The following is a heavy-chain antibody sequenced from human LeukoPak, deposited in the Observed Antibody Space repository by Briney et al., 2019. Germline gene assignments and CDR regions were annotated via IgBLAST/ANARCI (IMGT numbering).Heavy chain of an antibody. J-gene: IGHJ4*02. CDR3: ARVEGYYDSSGYYYFDY. D-gene: IGHD3-22*01. CDR1: GGSISSSSYY. Sequence: SETLSLTCTVSGGSISSSSYYWGWIRQPPGKGLEWIGSIYYSGSTYYNPSLKSRVTISVDTSKNQFSLKLSSVTAADTAVYYCARVEGYYDSSGYYYFDYWGQGTLVTVSS. CDR2: IYYSGST. V-gene: IGHV4-39*07.